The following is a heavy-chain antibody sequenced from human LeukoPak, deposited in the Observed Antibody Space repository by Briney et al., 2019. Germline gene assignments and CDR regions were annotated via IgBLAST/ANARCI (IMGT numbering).Heavy chain of an antibody. CDR3: ARHLDYYGSGTYEF. Sequence: NPSETLSLTCIVSGGSISSYHWSWIRQPPGKGLEWIGYISYSGSTNYNPSLKSRVTISVDTSKNQFSLRLSSVTAAATAVYYCARHLDYYGSGTYEFWGQGTLVTVSS. CDR1: GGSISSYH. CDR2: ISYSGST. D-gene: IGHD3-10*01. V-gene: IGHV4-59*08. J-gene: IGHJ4*02.